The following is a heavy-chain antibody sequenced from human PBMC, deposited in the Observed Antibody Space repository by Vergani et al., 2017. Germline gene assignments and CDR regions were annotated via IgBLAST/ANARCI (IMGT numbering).Heavy chain of an antibody. CDR3: AGGKLVPYYYYDGMDV. J-gene: IGHJ6*02. D-gene: IGHD6-13*01. CDR1: GGSFSGYF. V-gene: IGHV4-34*01. Sequence: QVPLQQWGAGLLKPSETLSLTCAVYGGSFSGYFWSWLRQPPGKGLEWIGEVNHSGSTIYNPSLKSRVTISVDTSKNQFSLKLSSVTAADTAVYYCAGGKLVPYYYYDGMDVWGQGTTVTVSS. CDR2: VNHSGST.